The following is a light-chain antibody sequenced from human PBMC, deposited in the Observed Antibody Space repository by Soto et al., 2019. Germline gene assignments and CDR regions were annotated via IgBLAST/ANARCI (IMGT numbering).Light chain of an antibody. CDR2: LAS. Sequence: DIQMTQSPSSLSASLGDRVTITCRASQGIRNDLGWYQQRPGKAPKRLIYLASSLQSWVPSTFSGSGSGTEFTLTISSLQPDDFATYYCQQYKSYSSWTFGQGTKVAIK. CDR1: QGIRND. J-gene: IGKJ1*01. V-gene: IGKV1-17*01. CDR3: QQYKSYSSWT.